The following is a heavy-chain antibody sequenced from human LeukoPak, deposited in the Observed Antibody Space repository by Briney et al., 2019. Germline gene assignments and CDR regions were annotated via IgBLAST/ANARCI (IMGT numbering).Heavy chain of an antibody. Sequence: ASVKVSCKASGYTFTSYDINWVRQATGQGLEWMGWMNPNSGNTGYGEKFQGRVTITRNTSTSTVYMELSSLRSEDTAVYYCARDLNWIPDYYYYYYMDVWGKGTTVTVSS. CDR2: MNPNSGNT. J-gene: IGHJ6*03. D-gene: IGHD1-1*01. CDR1: GYTFTSYD. V-gene: IGHV1-8*02. CDR3: ARDLNWIPDYYYYYYMDV.